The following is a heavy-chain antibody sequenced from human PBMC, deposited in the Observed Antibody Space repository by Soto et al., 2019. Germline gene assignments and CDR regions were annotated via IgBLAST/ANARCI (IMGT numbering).Heavy chain of an antibody. J-gene: IGHJ5*02. Sequence: SVKVSCKFSGYTLTELSMHWVRQAPGKGLEWMGGFDPEDGETIYAQKFQGRVTMTEDTSTDTAYMELSSLRSEDTAVYYCATGLRKLRFLEWLLEAGFDPWGQGTRVTVSS. V-gene: IGHV1-24*01. CDR1: GYTLTELS. D-gene: IGHD3-3*01. CDR2: FDPEDGET. CDR3: ATGLRKLRFLEWLLEAGFDP.